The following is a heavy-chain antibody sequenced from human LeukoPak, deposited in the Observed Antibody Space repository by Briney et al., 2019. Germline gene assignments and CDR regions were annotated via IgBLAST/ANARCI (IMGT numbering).Heavy chain of an antibody. Sequence: SVKVSCKASGGTFNSYAINWVRQAPAQGLEWMGGIIPIFGTTKYAQKFQGRVTMTTDTSTSTAYMELRSLRSDDTAVYYCARDGAAASLKRLSRPNDWFDPWGQGTLVTVSS. CDR3: ARDGAAASLKRLSRPNDWFDP. J-gene: IGHJ5*02. CDR1: GGTFNSYA. D-gene: IGHD3-16*02. V-gene: IGHV1-69*05. CDR2: IIPIFGTT.